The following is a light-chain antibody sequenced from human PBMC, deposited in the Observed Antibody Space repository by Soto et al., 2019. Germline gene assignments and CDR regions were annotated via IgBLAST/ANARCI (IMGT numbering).Light chain of an antibody. J-gene: IGKJ1*01. CDR2: GAS. CDR3: QQYNNWPVT. CDR1: QSVSSN. V-gene: IGKV3-15*01. Sequence: TLSLSPGEIATLSCRASQSVSSNLAWYQQKPGQAPRLLIYGASTRATAIPARFSGSGSGTEFTLTISSLQSEDFAVYYCQQYNNWPVTFGQGTKVDIK.